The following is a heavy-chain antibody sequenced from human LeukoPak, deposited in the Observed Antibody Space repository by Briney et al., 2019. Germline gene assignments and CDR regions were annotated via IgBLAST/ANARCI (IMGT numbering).Heavy chain of an antibody. CDR2: INPNSGGT. V-gene: IGHV1-2*02. Sequence: ASVKVSCKASGYTFTDNYMHWVRQAPGQGLEWMGWINPNSGGTNYAQKFQGRVTMTRDTSISTAYMELSRLRSDDTAVYYCARGSFDSGSPQADYWGQGTLVTVSS. CDR1: GYTFTDNY. D-gene: IGHD3-10*01. CDR3: ARGSFDSGSPQADY. J-gene: IGHJ4*02.